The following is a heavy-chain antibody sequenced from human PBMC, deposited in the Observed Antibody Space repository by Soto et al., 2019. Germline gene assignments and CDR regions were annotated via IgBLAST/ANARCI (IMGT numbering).Heavy chain of an antibody. V-gene: IGHV4-31*03. CDR3: ARQLCRSTSCYTWFDP. CDR2: IYYSGST. Sequence: SETLSLTCTVSGGSISSGGYYWSWIRQHPGKGLEWIGYIYYSGSTYYNPSLKSRVTISVDTSKNQFSLKLSSVTAADTAVYYCARQLCRSTSCYTWFDPWGQGTLVTVSS. D-gene: IGHD2-2*02. J-gene: IGHJ5*02. CDR1: GGSISSGGYY.